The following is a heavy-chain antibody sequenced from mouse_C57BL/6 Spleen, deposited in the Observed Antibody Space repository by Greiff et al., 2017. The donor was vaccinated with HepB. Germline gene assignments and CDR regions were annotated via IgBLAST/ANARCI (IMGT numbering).Heavy chain of an antibody. J-gene: IGHJ3*01. CDR3: ARDSSGQAWFAY. CDR1: GFTFSSYA. CDR2: ISDGGSYT. D-gene: IGHD3-2*02. V-gene: IGHV5-4*01. Sequence: EVKVVESGGGLVKPGGSLKLSCAASGFTFSSYAMSWVRQTPEKRLEWVATISDGGSYTYYPDNVKGRFTISRDNAKNYLYLQMSHLKSEDTAMYYCARDSSGQAWFAYWGKGTLVTVSA.